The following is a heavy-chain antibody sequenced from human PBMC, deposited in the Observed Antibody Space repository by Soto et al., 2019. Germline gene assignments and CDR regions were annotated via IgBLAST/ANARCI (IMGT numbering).Heavy chain of an antibody. CDR2: ISASGVST. D-gene: IGHD3-22*01. V-gene: IGHV3-23*01. CDR3: ARESSYYDNDESM. J-gene: IGHJ4*02. Sequence: EVQLLEFGGGLVQPGGSLRLSCSASGFSFSSYAMGWVRQAPGKGLEWVSTISASGVSTYHADSVQGRFTVSRDNSKNTLYLQMNSLRVEDTAVYYCARESSYYDNDESMWGQGTLVTVSS. CDR1: GFSFSSYA.